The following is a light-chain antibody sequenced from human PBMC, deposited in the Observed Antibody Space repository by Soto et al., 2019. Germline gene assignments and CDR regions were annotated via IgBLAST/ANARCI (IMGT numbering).Light chain of an antibody. J-gene: IGKJ2*01. Sequence: DIVMTHSPATLLVSPGERATLSCRASQSVSNNLAWYPQQPGQGPRLLIYGASTRATAIPARFSGSGSGKEFTLTISSMQFGDFAVDFCQEYDNWTYTFGQGPKLELQ. CDR1: QSVSNN. CDR2: GAS. CDR3: QEYDNWTYT. V-gene: IGKV3-15*01.